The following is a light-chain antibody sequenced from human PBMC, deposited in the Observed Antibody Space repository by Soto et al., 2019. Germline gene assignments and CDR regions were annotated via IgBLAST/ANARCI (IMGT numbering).Light chain of an antibody. J-gene: IGLJ2*01. Sequence: QSVLTQPASVSGSPGQSITISCTGTSGDIGGYNYVTWYQQHPGKVPKLMIYDVSVRPSGVSNRFSGSKSGNTASLSISGLQAEDEADYYCSSYSNTNTLLFGGGTKVTVL. CDR1: SGDIGGYNY. CDR2: DVS. CDR3: SSYSNTNTLL. V-gene: IGLV2-14*03.